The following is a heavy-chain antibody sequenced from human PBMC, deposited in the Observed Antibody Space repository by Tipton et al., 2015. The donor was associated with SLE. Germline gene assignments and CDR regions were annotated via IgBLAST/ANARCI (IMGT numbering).Heavy chain of an antibody. CDR3: ARHDFRAVTPDS. CDR2: INHSGST. Sequence: TLSLTCAVYGGSFSGYYWSWIRQPPGKGLEWIGEINHSGSTYYNPSLKSRVTISLDTSKNQFSLSLTSVTAADTAVYYCARHDFRAVTPDSWGQGTLVTVSS. D-gene: IGHD3-3*01. J-gene: IGHJ4*02. CDR1: GGSFSGYY. V-gene: IGHV4-34*01.